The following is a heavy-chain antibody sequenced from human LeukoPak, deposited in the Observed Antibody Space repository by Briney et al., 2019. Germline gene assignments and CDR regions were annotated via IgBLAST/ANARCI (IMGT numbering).Heavy chain of an antibody. V-gene: IGHV4-34*01. J-gene: IGHJ4*01. CDR2: VNHSGST. CDR1: GGPFSGYY. Sequence: SETLSLTCAVYGGPFSGYYWSWIRQPPEKGLEWIGEVNHSGSTNYNPSLKSRVTISVDTSKNQFSLKLSSVTAADTAVYYCARLARAMVRGVISYYFDYWGHGTLVTVSS. D-gene: IGHD3-10*01. CDR3: ARLARAMVRGVISYYFDY.